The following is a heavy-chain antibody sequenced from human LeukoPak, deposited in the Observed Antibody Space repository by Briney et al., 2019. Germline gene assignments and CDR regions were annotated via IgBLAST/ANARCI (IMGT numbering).Heavy chain of an antibody. CDR2: IDPDSGGT. J-gene: IGHJ3*02. CDR1: GYTFADYY. Sequence: ASVKVSCKASGYTFADYYLHWVRQAPGQGLDWIGCIDPDSGGTNYTQKFQGRVTMTRDTSIRTAYMELSRLRSDDTAVYYCAREYYDSSGRKHAFENWGQGTMLTVSS. V-gene: IGHV1-2*02. CDR3: AREYYDSSGRKHAFEN. D-gene: IGHD3-22*01.